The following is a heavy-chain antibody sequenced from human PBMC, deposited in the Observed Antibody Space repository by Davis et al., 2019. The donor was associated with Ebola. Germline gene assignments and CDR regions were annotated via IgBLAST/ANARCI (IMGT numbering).Heavy chain of an antibody. Sequence: SGPTLANPIQTLTLTCTFSGFSLSTSGVGVGWIRQPPGKALEWLAPIYWHDDKRYSPSLKSRLTITKDTSKNQVVLTMTNMDPVDTATYYCAHVRGGEDVLLWFRELFYFDYWGQGTLVTVSS. V-gene: IGHV2-5*01. CDR3: AHVRGGEDVLLWFRELFYFDY. CDR1: GFSLSTSGVG. J-gene: IGHJ4*02. D-gene: IGHD3-10*01. CDR2: IYWHDDK.